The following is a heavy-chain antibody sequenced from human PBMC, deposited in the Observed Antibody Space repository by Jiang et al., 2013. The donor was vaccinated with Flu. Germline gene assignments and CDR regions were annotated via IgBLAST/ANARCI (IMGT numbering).Heavy chain of an antibody. J-gene: IGHJ4*02. V-gene: IGHV7-4-1*02. CDR3: ARRSPTDI. CDR2: INPNNGIP. D-gene: IGHD4-17*01. CDR1: GYSFTTYT. Sequence: VQSGSELKKPGASVIISCKASGYSFTTYTMNWVRQAPGQGLEWMGWINPNNGIPTYAQDFTGRFVFSLDTSVSTAYLQISSLKAEDTAVYYCARRSPTDIWGQGTLVTASS.